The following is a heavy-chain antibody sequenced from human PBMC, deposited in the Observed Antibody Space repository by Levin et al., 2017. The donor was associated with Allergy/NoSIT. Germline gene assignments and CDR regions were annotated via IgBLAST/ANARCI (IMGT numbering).Heavy chain of an antibody. Sequence: SETLSLTCTVSGGSISSGAYYWSWIRQPPGTGLEWIGYIYYSGSTYYNPSLKSRVTISVDTSKNQFSLKLSSVTAADTAVYYCARVDGLGYSGYDINYFDYWGQGTLVTVSS. CDR1: GGSISSGAYY. D-gene: IGHD5-12*01. CDR3: ARVDGLGYSGYDINYFDY. CDR2: IYYSGST. J-gene: IGHJ4*02. V-gene: IGHV4-30-4*01.